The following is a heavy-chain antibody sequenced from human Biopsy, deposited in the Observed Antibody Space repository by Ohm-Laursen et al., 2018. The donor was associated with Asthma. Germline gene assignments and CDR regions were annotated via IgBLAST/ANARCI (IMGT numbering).Heavy chain of an antibody. J-gene: IGHJ6*02. Sequence: SLRLSCAASGFTFINYGMTWVRPAPGYGLVWVSAISHSGLSSYYARSVQGRFTISRDNSRNILELQMNSLTAEDTAVYYCAREDLDAAMVKGYYYPMDVRGQGTTVTVSS. CDR2: ISHSGLSS. D-gene: IGHD5-18*01. V-gene: IGHV3-23*01. CDR3: AREDLDAAMVKGYYYPMDV. CDR1: GFTFINYG.